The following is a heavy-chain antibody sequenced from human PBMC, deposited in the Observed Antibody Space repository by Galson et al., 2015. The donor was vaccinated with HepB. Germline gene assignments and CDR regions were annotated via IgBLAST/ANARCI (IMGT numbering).Heavy chain of an antibody. CDR2: ISSSSSYI. V-gene: IGHV3-21*01. CDR1: GFTFSSYS. D-gene: IGHD6-13*01. J-gene: IGHJ6*02. CDR3: ARELWGWQQHPYYYGMDV. Sequence: SLRLSCAASGFTFSSYSMNWVRQAPGKGLEWVSSISSSSSYIYYADSVKGRFTISRDNAKNSLYLQMNSLRAEDTAVYYCARELWGWQQHPYYYGMDVWGQGTTVTVSS.